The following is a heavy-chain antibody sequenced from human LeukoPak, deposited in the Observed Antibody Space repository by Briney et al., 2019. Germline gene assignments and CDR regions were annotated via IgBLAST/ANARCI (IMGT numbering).Heavy chain of an antibody. CDR3: ARDVTDYYDSSGYLSSNAFDI. CDR2: ISSSSSYI. J-gene: IGHJ3*02. Sequence: GGSLRLSCAASGFIFSSYSMNWVRQAPGKGLEWVSSISSSSSYIYYADSVKGRFTISRDNAKNSLYLQMNSLRAEDTAVYYCARDVTDYYDSSGYLSSNAFDIWGQGTMVTVSS. CDR1: GFIFSSYS. D-gene: IGHD3-22*01. V-gene: IGHV3-21*01.